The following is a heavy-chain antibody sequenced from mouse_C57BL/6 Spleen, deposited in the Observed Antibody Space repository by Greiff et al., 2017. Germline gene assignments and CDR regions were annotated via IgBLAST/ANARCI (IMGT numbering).Heavy chain of an antibody. CDR1: GFSLTSYG. V-gene: IGHV2-2*01. J-gene: IGHJ4*01. D-gene: IGHD2-4*01. Sequence: VQLQQSGPGLVQPSQSLSITCTVSGFSLTSYGVHWVRQSPGKGLEWLGVIWRGGSTDYNAAFISRLSISKDNSKSQVFFKMNSLQADDTAIYYCARKGDYDGSMDYWGQGTSVTVSS. CDR2: IWRGGST. CDR3: ARKGDYDGSMDY.